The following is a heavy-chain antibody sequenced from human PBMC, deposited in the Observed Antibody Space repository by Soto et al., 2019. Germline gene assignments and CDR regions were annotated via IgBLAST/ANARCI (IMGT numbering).Heavy chain of an antibody. V-gene: IGHV4-31*03. CDR1: GGSISSGGYY. CDR3: ARDSRSDVSGYDRYFDY. CDR2: IYYSGST. Sequence: SETLSLTCTVSGGSISSGGYYWSWIRQHPGKGLEWIGYIYYSGSTYYNPSLKSRVTISVDTSKNQSSLKLSSVTAADTAVYYCARDSRSDVSGYDRYFDYWGQGTLVTVSS. D-gene: IGHD5-12*01. J-gene: IGHJ4*02.